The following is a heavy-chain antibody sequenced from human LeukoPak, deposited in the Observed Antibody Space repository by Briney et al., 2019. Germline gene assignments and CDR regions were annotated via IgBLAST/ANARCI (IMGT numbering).Heavy chain of an antibody. V-gene: IGHV4-34*01. CDR2: INHSGST. J-gene: IGHJ4*02. CDR3: ASGGWRVDY. CDR1: GGSFSGYY. Sequence: KASETLSLTCAVYGGSFSGYYWSWIRQPPGKGLEWIGEINHSGSTNYNPSLKSRVTISVDTSKNQFSLKLSSATAADTAAYYCASGGWRVDYWGQGTLVTVSS.